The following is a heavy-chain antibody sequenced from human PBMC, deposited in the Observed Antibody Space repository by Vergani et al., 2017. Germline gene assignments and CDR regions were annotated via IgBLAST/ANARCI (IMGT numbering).Heavy chain of an antibody. J-gene: IGHJ3*02. Sequence: EVQLVESGGGLVKPGGSLRLSCAASGFTFSSYSMNWVRQAPGKGLEWVSSISSSSSYIYYADSVKGRFTISRDNSKNTLYLQMNSLRAEETAVYYCARDGAGYAFDIWGQGTMVTVSS. CDR3: ARDGAGYAFDI. D-gene: IGHD3-16*01. CDR1: GFTFSSYS. V-gene: IGHV3-21*01. CDR2: ISSSSSYI.